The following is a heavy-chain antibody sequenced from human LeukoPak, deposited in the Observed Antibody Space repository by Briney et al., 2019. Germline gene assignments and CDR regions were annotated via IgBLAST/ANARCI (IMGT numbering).Heavy chain of an antibody. CDR3: AKGEQWLVLYFQH. Sequence: GGSLRLSCAVSGFTFSSYAMSWVRQAPGKGLEWVAAISGSGGGTDYADSVKGRFTISRDNSKNTLYLQMDSLRAEDTAVYYCAKGEQWLVLYFQHWGQGTLVTVSS. J-gene: IGHJ1*01. CDR1: GFTFSSYA. D-gene: IGHD6-19*01. CDR2: ISGSGGGT. V-gene: IGHV3-23*01.